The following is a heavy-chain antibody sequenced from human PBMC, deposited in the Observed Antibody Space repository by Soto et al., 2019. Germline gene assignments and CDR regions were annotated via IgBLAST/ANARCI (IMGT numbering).Heavy chain of an antibody. D-gene: IGHD3-16*02. Sequence: QVQLVQSGAEVKKPVSSVKVSCKASGCTFSSYAISWVRQAPGQGLEWMGGIIPIFGTANYAQKFQGRVTITADESTRTAYMELSSLRSEDTAVYYCAREVGDYVWGSDRPLGYWGQGTLVTVSS. CDR3: AREVGDYVWGSDRPLGY. V-gene: IGHV1-69*01. CDR1: GCTFSSYA. CDR2: IIPIFGTA. J-gene: IGHJ4*02.